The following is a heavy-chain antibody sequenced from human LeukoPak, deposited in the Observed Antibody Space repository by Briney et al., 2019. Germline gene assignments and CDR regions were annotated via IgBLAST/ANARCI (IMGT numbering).Heavy chain of an antibody. CDR3: VRTGQYAEIEWH. J-gene: IGHJ4*02. V-gene: IGHV4-59*12. CDR2: IDQSGKP. D-gene: IGHD3-3*01. Sequence: PSETLSLTCGVSGSSISGFYWSWLRQPPGKGRQWIGYIDQSGKPNYNPSLKSRVTISADTSKRHFSLELSAVTAADTALYYCVRTGQYAEIEWHWGRGTLVTVSS. CDR1: GSSISGFY.